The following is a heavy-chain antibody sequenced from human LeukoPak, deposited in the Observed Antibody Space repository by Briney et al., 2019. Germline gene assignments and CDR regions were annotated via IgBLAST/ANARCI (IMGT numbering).Heavy chain of an antibody. CDR1: GYTFTSYY. CDR2: INPSGGST. Sequence: RASVKVSCKASGYTFTSYYMHWVRQAPGQGLEWMGIINPSGGSTSYAQKFQGRVTMTRDTSTSTVYMKLSSLRSEDTAVYYCARDVHGDYGSGWFDPWGQGTLVSVSS. D-gene: IGHD4-17*01. J-gene: IGHJ5*02. V-gene: IGHV1-46*01. CDR3: ARDVHGDYGSGWFDP.